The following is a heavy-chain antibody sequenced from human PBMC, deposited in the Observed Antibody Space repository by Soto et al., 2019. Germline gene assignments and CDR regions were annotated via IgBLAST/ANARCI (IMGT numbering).Heavy chain of an antibody. D-gene: IGHD6-6*01. J-gene: IGHJ4*02. V-gene: IGHV4-34*01. Sequence: SETLSLTCAVYGGSFSGYYWSWIRQPPGKGLEWIGEINHSGSTNYNPSLKSRVTISVDTSKNQFSLKLSSVTAADTAVYYCASPKYSSSYQFDYWGQGTLVTVSS. CDR2: INHSGST. CDR1: GGSFSGYY. CDR3: ASPKYSSSYQFDY.